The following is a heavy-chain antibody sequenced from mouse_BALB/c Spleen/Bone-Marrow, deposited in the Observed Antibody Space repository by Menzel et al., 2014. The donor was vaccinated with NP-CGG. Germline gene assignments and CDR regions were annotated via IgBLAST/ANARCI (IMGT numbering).Heavy chain of an antibody. D-gene: IGHD2-4*01. J-gene: IGHJ2*01. Sequence: EVKLMESGGGLVKPGGSLKLSCAASGFSFSSYSMSWVRQTPEKRLEGVATISSGGHDTYYPDSVKGRFTISRDNAKNTLYLQMSSLKSEDTAMYYCSKDGGYDYSYYFDYWGQGTTLTVSS. CDR2: ISSGGHDT. CDR1: GFSFSSYS. V-gene: IGHV5-6-4*01. CDR3: SKDGGYDYSYYFDY.